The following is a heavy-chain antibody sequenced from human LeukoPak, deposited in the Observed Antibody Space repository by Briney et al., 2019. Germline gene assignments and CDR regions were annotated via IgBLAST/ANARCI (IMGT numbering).Heavy chain of an antibody. Sequence: GGSLRLSCAASGFTFSTYAVNWVRKAPGKGLDWVAVISYDGSNKYYADSVKGRFTISRDNSKNTLYLQMNSLRAEDTAVYYCARDRAAADLDYWGQGTLVTVSS. CDR2: ISYDGSNK. J-gene: IGHJ4*02. V-gene: IGHV3-30-3*01. CDR1: GFTFSTYA. CDR3: ARDRAAADLDY. D-gene: IGHD6-13*01.